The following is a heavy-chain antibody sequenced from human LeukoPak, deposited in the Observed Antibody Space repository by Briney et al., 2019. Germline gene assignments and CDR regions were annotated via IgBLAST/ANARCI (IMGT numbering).Heavy chain of an antibody. CDR1: GGSFSGYY. CDR3: ARGPLRFYYYDLINDAFDI. J-gene: IGHJ3*02. CDR2: INHSGST. Sequence: SETLSLTCAVYGGSFSGYYWSWIRQPPGKGLEWIGEINHSGSTNYNPSLKSRVTISVDTSKNQFSLKLSSVTAADTAVYYCARGPLRFYYYDLINDAFDIWGQGTMATVSS. V-gene: IGHV4-34*01. D-gene: IGHD3-22*01.